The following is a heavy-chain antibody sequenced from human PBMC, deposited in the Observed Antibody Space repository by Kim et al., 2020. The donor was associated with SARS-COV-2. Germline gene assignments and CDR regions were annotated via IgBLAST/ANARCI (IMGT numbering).Heavy chain of an antibody. V-gene: IGHV3-23*01. CDR3: AKDDYVWGSYSRYYYYGMDV. J-gene: IGHJ6*02. CDR2: ISGSGGST. CDR1: GFTFSSYA. D-gene: IGHD3-16*01. Sequence: GGSLRLSCAASGFTFSSYAMSWVRQAPGKGLEWVSAISGSGGSTYYADSVKGRFTISRDNSKNTLYLQMNSLRAEDTAVYYCAKDDYVWGSYSRYYYYGMDVWGQGTTVTVSS.